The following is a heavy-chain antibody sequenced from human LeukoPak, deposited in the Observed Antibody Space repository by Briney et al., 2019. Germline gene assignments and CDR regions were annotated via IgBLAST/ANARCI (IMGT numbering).Heavy chain of an antibody. D-gene: IGHD6-19*01. J-gene: IGHJ4*02. Sequence: PSETLSLTCTVSGGSITIYYWSWIRQPPGKGLEWIGSIYYSGSTYYNPSLKSRVTISVDTSKNQLSLKLSSVTAADTAVYYCARVLVAVAGPDYWGQGTLVTVSS. V-gene: IGHV4-39*07. CDR3: ARVLVAVAGPDY. CDR1: GGSITIYY. CDR2: IYYSGST.